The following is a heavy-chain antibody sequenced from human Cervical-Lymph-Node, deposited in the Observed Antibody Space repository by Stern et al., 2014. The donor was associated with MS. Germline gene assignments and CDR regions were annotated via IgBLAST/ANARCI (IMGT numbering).Heavy chain of an antibody. CDR1: GYTFTRFY. CDR3: ARDKRT. J-gene: IGHJ4*02. D-gene: IGHD3/OR15-3a*01. CDR2: INPKTGTT. V-gene: IGHV1-46*01. Sequence: VQLVESGAEVKQSGASVKVSCKASGYTFTRFYIHWVRQAPGQGPEWMGTINPKTGTTRYAQRFKDRVTMTRDTSTSTVHMDLSSVRSDDSAVYYCARDKRTWGQGTLVTVSS.